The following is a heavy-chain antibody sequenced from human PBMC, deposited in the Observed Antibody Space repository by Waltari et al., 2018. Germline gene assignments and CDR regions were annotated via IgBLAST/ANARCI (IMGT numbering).Heavy chain of an antibody. CDR2: LHTDGGRT. J-gene: IGHJ4*02. Sequence: TFRHVWMFWVRQVPGKGLVWVSRLHTDGGRTAYADSGKGRFTISVDNGKNTLYLQMSSLRDEDTAVYYCLNGPPGYGGQGTLVAVSS. D-gene: IGHD2-15*01. CDR3: LNGPPGY. V-gene: IGHV3-74*01. CDR1: TFRHVW.